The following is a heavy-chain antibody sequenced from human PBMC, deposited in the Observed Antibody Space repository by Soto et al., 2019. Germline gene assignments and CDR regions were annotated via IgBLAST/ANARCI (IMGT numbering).Heavy chain of an antibody. CDR2: MNPNSGNT. V-gene: IGHV1-8*01. D-gene: IGHD3-9*01. CDR1: GYTFTSYD. CDR3: ARLSLYYDILTCYHTALDY. Sequence: ASVKVSCKASGYTFTSYDINWVRQATGQGLEWMGWMNPNSGNTGYAQKLQGRVTMTRNTSISTAYMELSSLRSEDTAVYYCARLSLYYDILTCYHTALDYWGQGTLVTVSS. J-gene: IGHJ4*02.